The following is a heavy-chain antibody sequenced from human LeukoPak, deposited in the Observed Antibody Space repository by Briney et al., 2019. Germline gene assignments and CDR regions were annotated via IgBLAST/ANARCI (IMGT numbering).Heavy chain of an antibody. CDR2: ISYDGSNK. V-gene: IGHV3-30*01. Sequence: GGSLRLSCAASGFTFSSYAMHWVRQAPGKGLEWVAVISYDGSNKYYADSVKGRFTISRDNSKNTPYLQMNSLRAEDTAVYYCASLKGYWGQGTLVTVSS. D-gene: IGHD3-9*01. CDR1: GFTFSSYA. J-gene: IGHJ4*02. CDR3: ASLKGY.